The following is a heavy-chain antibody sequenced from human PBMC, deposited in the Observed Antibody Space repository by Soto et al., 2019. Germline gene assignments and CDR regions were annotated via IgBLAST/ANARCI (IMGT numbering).Heavy chain of an antibody. Sequence: GESLKISCKGSGYSFTSYWIGWVRQMPGKGLEWMGIIYPGDSDTRYSPSFQGQVTISADKSISTAYLQWSSLKASDTAMYYCARLGNDFWSGYDYYYYMDVWGKGTTVT. CDR3: ARLGNDFWSGYDYYYYMDV. CDR2: IYPGDSDT. V-gene: IGHV5-51*01. J-gene: IGHJ6*03. CDR1: GYSFTSYW. D-gene: IGHD3-3*01.